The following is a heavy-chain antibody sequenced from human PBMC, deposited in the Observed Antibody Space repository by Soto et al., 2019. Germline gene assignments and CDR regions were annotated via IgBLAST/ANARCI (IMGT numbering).Heavy chain of an antibody. D-gene: IGHD3-22*01. CDR3: ARALGNYHDSSGYYPYYFYGMDV. CDR2: ISYDGSNK. Sequence: QVQLVESGGGVVQPGRSLRLSCAVSGFTFSSYAMHWVRQAPGKGLEWVALISYDGSNKYYADSVKGRFTISRDNSKNTLYLQMNSLRPEDTAVFYCARALGNYHDSSGYYPYYFYGMDVWGQGTTVTVSS. V-gene: IGHV3-30-3*01. CDR1: GFTFSSYA. J-gene: IGHJ6*02.